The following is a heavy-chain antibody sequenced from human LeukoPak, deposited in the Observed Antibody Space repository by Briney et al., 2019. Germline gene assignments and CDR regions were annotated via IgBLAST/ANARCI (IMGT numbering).Heavy chain of an antibody. CDR3: ARGKAAAARPYYYYYGMDV. CDR2: ISSSGIPI. D-gene: IGHD6-13*01. J-gene: IGHJ6*02. CDR1: GFTFSEYY. Sequence: GGSLRLSCAASGFTFSEYYMSWSRQAPGKGVEWGSYISSSGIPIYYVDSVKGRFTISRDNAKNSLYLQMNSLRAEDTAVYYCARGKAAAARPYYYYYGMDVWGQGTTVTVSS. V-gene: IGHV3-11*01.